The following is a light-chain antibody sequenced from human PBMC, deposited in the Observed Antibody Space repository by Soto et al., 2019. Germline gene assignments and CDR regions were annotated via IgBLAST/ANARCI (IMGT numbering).Light chain of an antibody. CDR1: RSNVESNT. J-gene: IGLJ1*01. V-gene: IGLV1-44*01. CDR3: AAWDDRLNDYV. CDR2: XXX. Sequence: QSVLTQPPSASGTPGQRVTISCSGSRSNVESNTVSCYQQLPGTAPELVIYXXXXXXXGVPDRFSGSKSGTSASLAISGLQSEDEADYFCAAWDDRLNDYVFGTGTKVTVL.